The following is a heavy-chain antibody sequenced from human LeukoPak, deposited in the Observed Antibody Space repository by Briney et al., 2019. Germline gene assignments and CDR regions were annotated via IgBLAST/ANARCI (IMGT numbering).Heavy chain of an antibody. D-gene: IGHD6-25*01. CDR2: LTYGGST. CDR3: AGVVEFQRQFDY. V-gene: IGHV4-59*01. CDR1: GSSISVYY. Sequence: SETLSLTCTVSGSSISVYYWSWIRQPPGKGLEWIGYLTYGGSTNYNPSLKSRVSISRDTSKNEFSLKVTSVTAADTAVYYCAGVVEFQRQFDYWGQGMLVTVSS. J-gene: IGHJ4*02.